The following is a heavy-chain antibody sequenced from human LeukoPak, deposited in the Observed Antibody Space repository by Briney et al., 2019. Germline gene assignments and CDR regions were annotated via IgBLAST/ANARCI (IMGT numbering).Heavy chain of an antibody. D-gene: IGHD3-10*02. Sequence: GSLRLSCAASGFTFSSYEMNWVRQAQGKGLEWVSYISSSGSTIYYADSVKGRFTISRDNAKNSLYLQMNSLRAEDTAVYYCAELGITMIGGVWGKGTTVTISS. CDR1: GFTFSSYE. J-gene: IGHJ6*04. V-gene: IGHV3-48*03. CDR3: AELGITMIGGV. CDR2: ISSSGSTI.